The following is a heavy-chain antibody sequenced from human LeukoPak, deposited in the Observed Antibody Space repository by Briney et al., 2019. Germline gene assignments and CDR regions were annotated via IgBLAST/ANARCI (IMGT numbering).Heavy chain of an antibody. CDR2: IYYSGST. D-gene: IGHD3-22*01. J-gene: IGHJ4*02. CDR1: GGSMSSYY. V-gene: IGHV4-59*08. CDR3: ARHDSSGYKY. Sequence: PAETLSLTCTVSGGSMSSYYWSWIRQPPGKGLEWIGYIYYSGSTNYNPSLKSRVTISVDTSKNQFSLKVTSVTAADTAIYYCARHDSSGYKYWGQGTLVTVSS.